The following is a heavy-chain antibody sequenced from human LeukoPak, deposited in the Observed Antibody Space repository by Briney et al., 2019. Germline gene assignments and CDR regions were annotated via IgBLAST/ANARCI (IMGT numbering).Heavy chain of an antibody. CDR1: GFTFSSYG. D-gene: IGHD3-22*01. CDR2: IWYDGSNK. CDR3: ARVLGSSGYWFPDY. Sequence: GRSLRLSCAASGFTFSSYGMHWVRQAPGKGLEWVAVIWYDGSNKYYADSVKVRFTISRDNSKNTLYLQMNSLRAEDTAVYYCARVLGSSGYWFPDYWGQGTLVTVSS. J-gene: IGHJ4*02. V-gene: IGHV3-33*01.